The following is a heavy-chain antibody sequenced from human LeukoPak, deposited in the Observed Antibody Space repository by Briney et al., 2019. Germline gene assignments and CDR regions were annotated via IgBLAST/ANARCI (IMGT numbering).Heavy chain of an antibody. V-gene: IGHV3-64*01. D-gene: IGHD6-19*01. Sequence: GSLRLSCAASGFTFSSYSMHWVRQAPGKGLEFVSAISSNGRSTYYASSVKGRFTISRDISKNTLYLQMGSLRPADMAVYYCARVDSGSGCDSWGQGTLVTVSS. J-gene: IGHJ4*02. CDR2: ISSNGRST. CDR3: ARVDSGSGCDS. CDR1: GFTFSSYS.